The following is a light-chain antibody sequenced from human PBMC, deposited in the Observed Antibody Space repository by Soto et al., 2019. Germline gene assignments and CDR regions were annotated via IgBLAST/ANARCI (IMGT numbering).Light chain of an antibody. Sequence: DIQMTQSPSTLSASVGDRVTITCRASQSISSWLAWYQQKPGKAPKLLIFQASSLKSGVPSRFSGSGSATEYTLTISSLQPDDFATYYCEHYSSSSGLTFGGGTKVEIK. CDR1: QSISSW. J-gene: IGKJ4*01. CDR3: EHYSSSSGLT. V-gene: IGKV1-5*03. CDR2: QAS.